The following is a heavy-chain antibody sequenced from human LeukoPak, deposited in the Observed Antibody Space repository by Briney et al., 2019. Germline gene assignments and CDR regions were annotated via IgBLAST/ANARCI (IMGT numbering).Heavy chain of an antibody. CDR3: AKGVVTAGNRVVDY. J-gene: IGHJ4*02. CDR2: ISASGGST. Sequence: PGGSLRLSCAASGFTFSSYAMSWVRQAPGKGLEWVSAISASGGSTYYADSVKGRFTISRDNSQNTLYLQVNSLRAEDTAVYYCAKGVVTAGNRVVDYWGQGTLVTVSS. D-gene: IGHD5-18*01. V-gene: IGHV3-23*01. CDR1: GFTFSSYA.